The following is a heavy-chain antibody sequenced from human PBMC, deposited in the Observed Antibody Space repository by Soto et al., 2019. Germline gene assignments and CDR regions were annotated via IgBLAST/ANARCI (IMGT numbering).Heavy chain of an antibody. Sequence: AGGSLRLSCETSGLTFSSYALHWVRQAPGKGLKWVAVVSYDGTYKYYADSVKGRFTISRDNSRNTLYLQMNSLTVEDTAVYYCAREGHYSNSSGDYYGNWFDPWGQGTRVTVSS. V-gene: IGHV3-30*04. D-gene: IGHD3-22*01. CDR2: VSYDGTYK. CDR1: GLTFSSYA. J-gene: IGHJ5*02. CDR3: AREGHYSNSSGDYYGNWFDP.